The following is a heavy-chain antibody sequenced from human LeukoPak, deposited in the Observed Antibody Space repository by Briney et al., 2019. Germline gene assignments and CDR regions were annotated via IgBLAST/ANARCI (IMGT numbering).Heavy chain of an antibody. V-gene: IGHV4-4*07. CDR2: IYTSGST. Sequence: SETLSLTCTVSGGSISSYYWSWIRQPARKGLEWIGRIYTSGSTNYNPSLKSRVTMSVDTSKNQFSLKLSSVTAADTAVYYCARDRSIRKDIVVVPAAHYYYYYYMDVWGKGTTVTVSS. CDR3: ARDRSIRKDIVVVPAAHYYYYYYMDV. D-gene: IGHD2-2*01. CDR1: GGSISSYY. J-gene: IGHJ6*03.